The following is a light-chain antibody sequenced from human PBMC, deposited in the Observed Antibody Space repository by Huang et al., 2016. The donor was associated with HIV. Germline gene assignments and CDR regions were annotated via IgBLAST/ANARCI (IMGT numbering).Light chain of an antibody. Sequence: EIVMTQSPATLSVSPGERGTLSCRASQSVSTNLAWYQQKPGQAPRLIIYSASTRATGIPARFSGRGSVTEFILTISSLQSEDFAVYYCQQYNNWPLTFVGGTKVEIK. CDR1: QSVSTN. CDR3: QQYNNWPLT. J-gene: IGKJ4*01. CDR2: SAS. V-gene: IGKV3-15*01.